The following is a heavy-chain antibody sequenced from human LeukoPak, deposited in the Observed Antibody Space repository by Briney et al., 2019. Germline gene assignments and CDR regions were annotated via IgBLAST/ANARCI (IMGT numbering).Heavy chain of an antibody. CDR1: GYTFSNYD. J-gene: IGHJ4*02. Sequence: ASAKVSCKTSGYTFSNYDINWVRQATGQGPEWMGWMNPNSANTGYALQFQGRVTMTRDTSISTAYMELSSLRSDDTAVYYCARAIRHQLLSDYWGQGTLVTVSS. CDR3: ARAIRHQLLSDY. V-gene: IGHV1-8*01. D-gene: IGHD2-2*01. CDR2: MNPNSANT.